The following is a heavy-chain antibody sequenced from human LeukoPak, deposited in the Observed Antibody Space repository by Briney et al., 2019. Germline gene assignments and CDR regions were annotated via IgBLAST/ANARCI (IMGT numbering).Heavy chain of an antibody. CDR2: INPSGGST. CDR1: GYTFTSYY. Sequence: GASVKVSCKASGYTFTSYYVHWVRQAPGQGLEWMGIINPSGGSTSYAQKFQGRVTMTRDTSTSTVYMELSSLRSEDTAVYYCARDGYSGYDLGDDLDYWGQGTLVTVS. V-gene: IGHV1-46*01. J-gene: IGHJ4*02. CDR3: ARDGYSGYDLGDDLDY. D-gene: IGHD5-12*01.